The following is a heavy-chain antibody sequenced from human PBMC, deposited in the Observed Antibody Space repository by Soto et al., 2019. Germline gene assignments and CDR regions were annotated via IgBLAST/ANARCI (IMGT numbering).Heavy chain of an antibody. Sequence: QVQLVQSGAEVKKPGSSVKVSCKASGGTFSSYTISWVRQAPGQGLEWMGRIIPILGIANYAQKFQGRVTITADKSTSTGYMELSSLRSEDTAVYYCARGDYGSGSSPDYWGQGTLVTVSS. CDR1: GGTFSSYT. J-gene: IGHJ4*02. V-gene: IGHV1-69*02. D-gene: IGHD3-10*01. CDR2: IIPILGIA. CDR3: ARGDYGSGSSPDY.